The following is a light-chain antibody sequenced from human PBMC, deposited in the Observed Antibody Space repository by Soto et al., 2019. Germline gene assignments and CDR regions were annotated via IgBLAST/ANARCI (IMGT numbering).Light chain of an antibody. CDR1: QSVRSNY. CDR3: QQYGSSPLT. Sequence: EIVLTQSPGTLSLSPGETATLSCRASQSVRSNYLAWYQQKPGQAPRFLIYDASSRAPGIPDRFSGSGSGTDFTLTISRLEPEDFAVYYCQQYGSSPLTFGGGTKV. J-gene: IGKJ4*01. V-gene: IGKV3-20*01. CDR2: DAS.